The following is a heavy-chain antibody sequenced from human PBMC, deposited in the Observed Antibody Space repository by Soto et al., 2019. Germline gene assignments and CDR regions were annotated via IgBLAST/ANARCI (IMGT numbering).Heavy chain of an antibody. CDR1: GGSFSGYY. CDR3: ARTYPEGWYFDY. D-gene: IGHD6-19*01. Sequence: PSETLSLTCAVYGGSFSGYYWSWIRQPPGKGLEWIGEINHSGSTNYNPSLKSRVTISVDTSKNQFSLKLSSVTAADTAVYYCARTYPEGWYFDYWGQGTLVTVSS. CDR2: INHSGST. V-gene: IGHV4-34*01. J-gene: IGHJ4*02.